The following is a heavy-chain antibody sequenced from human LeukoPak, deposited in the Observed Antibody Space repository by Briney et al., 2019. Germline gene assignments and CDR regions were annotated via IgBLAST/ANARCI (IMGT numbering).Heavy chain of an antibody. J-gene: IGHJ3*02. CDR3: AREPYGSGSYGAFDI. CDR2: INWNGGST. Sequence: GGSLRLSCAASGFTFDDYGMSWVRQAPGQGLEWVSGINWNGGSTGYADSVKGRFTISRDNAKNSLYLQMSSLRAEDTALYYCAREPYGSGSYGAFDIWGQGTMVTVSS. CDR1: GFTFDDYG. V-gene: IGHV3-20*04. D-gene: IGHD3-10*01.